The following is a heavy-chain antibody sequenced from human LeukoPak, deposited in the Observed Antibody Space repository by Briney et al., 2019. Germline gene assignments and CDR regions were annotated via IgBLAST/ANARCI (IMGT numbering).Heavy chain of an antibody. CDR3: ANGANSGSYFED. J-gene: IGHJ4*02. CDR2: MYTSGNT. D-gene: IGHD1-26*01. V-gene: IGHV4-4*07. CDR1: GASISSNY. Sequence: SETLSLTCTVSGASISSNYWGWIRQPAGKGLEWIGRMYTSGNTHYSPSLKSRVTMSVDTSKNQFSLNLTSVTAADTAVYYCANGANSGSYFEDWGQGTLATVSS.